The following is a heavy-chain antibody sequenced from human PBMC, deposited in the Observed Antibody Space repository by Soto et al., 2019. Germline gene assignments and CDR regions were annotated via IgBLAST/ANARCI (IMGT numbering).Heavy chain of an antibody. CDR1: GFSLTTDRVG. D-gene: IGHD1-26*01. J-gene: IGHJ4*02. V-gene: IGHV2-5*02. CDR3: AHAYGGRSLY. CDR2: IYWDDSK. Sequence: QITLKESGPTLVKPTQTLTLTCTFSGFSLTTDRVGVGWIRQPPGEVLEWLAVIYWDDSKTYRPSLESRLTITKDTSKNQVALTMTNMDSVDTATYYCAHAYGGRSLYWGQGTLVTVSS.